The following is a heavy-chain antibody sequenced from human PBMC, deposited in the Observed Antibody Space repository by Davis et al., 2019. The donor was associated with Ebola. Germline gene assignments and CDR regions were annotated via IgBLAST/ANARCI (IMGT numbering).Heavy chain of an antibody. CDR1: GFTFSSYS. D-gene: IGHD2-21*02. CDR3: AKDLSNVIVVVTAIDY. Sequence: GESLKISCAASGFTFSSYSMNWVRQAPGKGLEWVSYISRSGYTIYYADSVKGRFTISRDNAKNSLFLQMNSLRDEDTAVYYCAKDLSNVIVVVTAIDYWGQGTQVTVSS. CDR2: ISRSGYTI. V-gene: IGHV3-48*02. J-gene: IGHJ4*02.